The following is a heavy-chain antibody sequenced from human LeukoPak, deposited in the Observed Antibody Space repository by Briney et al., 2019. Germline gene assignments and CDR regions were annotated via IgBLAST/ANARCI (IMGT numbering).Heavy chain of an antibody. CDR2: INHSGST. D-gene: IGHD1-1*01. Sequence: SETQSLTCTVSGGAISGFYGSWIRQPPGQGLEWIGEINHSGSTNYNPSLKSRVTISVDTSKNQFSLKLSSVTAADTAVYYCARGGTAPYYFDYWGQGTLVTVSS. J-gene: IGHJ4*02. V-gene: IGHV4-34*01. CDR3: ARGGTAPYYFDY. CDR1: GGAISGFY.